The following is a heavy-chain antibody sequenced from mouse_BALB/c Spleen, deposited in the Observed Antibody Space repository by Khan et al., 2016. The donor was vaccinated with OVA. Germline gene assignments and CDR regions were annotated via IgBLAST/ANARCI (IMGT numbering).Heavy chain of an antibody. CDR2: IRNKAKGYTT. V-gene: IGHV7-3*02. J-gene: IGHJ1*01. CDR3: ARDTVVDVYWYFDV. Sequence: EVQLVESGGGLVQPGGSLRLSCATSGFTFTDYYMSWVRQPPGKSLEWLGFIRNKAKGYTTEYSEPGKGRFTISRDNSQSIVYLQMNTLRAEDSATYYGARDTVVDVYWYFDVWGAGTTVTVSS. CDR1: GFTFTDYY. D-gene: IGHD1-1*01.